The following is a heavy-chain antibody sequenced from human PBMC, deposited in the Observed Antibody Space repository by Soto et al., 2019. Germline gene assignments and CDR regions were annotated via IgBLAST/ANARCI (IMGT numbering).Heavy chain of an antibody. CDR2: ISPYNGRN. D-gene: IGHD6-6*01. J-gene: IGHJ6*02. Sequence: ASLKVSGKAPGYSFTRCGIGWVRQAPVQWREGMGWISPYNGRNNNEQNVTGRVVMKTKNSKNTVYLELGSLRSEDTAMYYCGRCRPESYAMAAWGQGTTVT. V-gene: IGHV1-18*01. CDR3: GRCRPESYAMAA. CDR1: GYSFTRCG.